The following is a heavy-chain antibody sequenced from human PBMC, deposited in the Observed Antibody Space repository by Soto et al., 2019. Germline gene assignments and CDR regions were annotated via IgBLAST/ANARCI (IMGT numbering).Heavy chain of an antibody. CDR1: GFTFPTYA. D-gene: IGHD3-10*01. J-gene: IGHJ4*02. V-gene: IGHV3-23*01. Sequence: EVQLLESGGDLVQPGGSLRLSCTATGFTFPTYAMSWVRQAPGKGLAWVSAISASGGTYYAASVKGRFTISRDTSKDTRNLQMNSLRAEDTAVYYCAKRDLVDASPRNFDYWGQGTLVTVSS. CDR3: AKRDLVDASPRNFDY. CDR2: ISASGGT.